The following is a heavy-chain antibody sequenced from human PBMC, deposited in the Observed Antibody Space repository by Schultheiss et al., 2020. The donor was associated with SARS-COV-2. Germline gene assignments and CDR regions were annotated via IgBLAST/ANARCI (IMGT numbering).Heavy chain of an antibody. Sequence: ASVKVSCKASGYTFTGYYMHWVRQAPGQGLEWMGWISAYNGNTNYAQKLQGRVTMTRDTSISTAYMELSRLRSDDTAVYYCARVLITVPQLTPHLPVDYWGQGTLVTVSS. CDR3: ARVLITVPQLTPHLPVDY. CDR1: GYTFTGYY. D-gene: IGHD2-2*01. J-gene: IGHJ4*02. CDR2: ISAYNGNT. V-gene: IGHV1-2*02.